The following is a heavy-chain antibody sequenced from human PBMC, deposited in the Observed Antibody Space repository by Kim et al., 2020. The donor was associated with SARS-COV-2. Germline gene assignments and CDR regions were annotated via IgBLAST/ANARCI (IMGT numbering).Heavy chain of an antibody. J-gene: IGHJ5*02. V-gene: IGHV3-23*01. CDR3: AKDPRSSSSFNP. Sequence: YNADSEKGRFTISRDNSKNTMYLQMNFLRAEDTAVYYCAKDPRSSSSFNPWGQGTLVTVSS. D-gene: IGHD6-13*01.